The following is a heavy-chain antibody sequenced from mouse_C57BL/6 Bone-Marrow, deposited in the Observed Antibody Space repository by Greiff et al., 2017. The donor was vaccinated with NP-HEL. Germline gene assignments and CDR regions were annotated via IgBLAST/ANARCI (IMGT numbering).Heavy chain of an antibody. J-gene: IGHJ2*01. V-gene: IGHV1-78*01. CDR1: GYTFTDHT. CDR2: IYPSDGST. CDR3: ARGSGTGKLVDY. D-gene: IGHD4-1*01. Sequence: QVQLQQSDAELVKPGASVKISCKVSGYTFTDHTIHWMQQRPEQGLEWIGYIYPSDGSTKYNEKFKGKATLTADKSSSPAYLQLNSLTSEDSAVYFCARGSGTGKLVDYWGQGTTLTVSS.